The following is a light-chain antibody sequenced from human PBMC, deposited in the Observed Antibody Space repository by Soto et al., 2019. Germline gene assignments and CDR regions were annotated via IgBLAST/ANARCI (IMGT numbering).Light chain of an antibody. Sequence: EIVLTQSPGTLSLSPGETATLSCRASQSVSSSYLAWYQQKPGQAPRLLVCGSYHRATGIADRFSGSGSGTDFTLTISRLEPEDFAVYYCQQYSSSSDTSLYTFGQGTKVDIK. J-gene: IGKJ2*01. CDR3: QQYSSSSDTSLYT. V-gene: IGKV3-20*01. CDR2: GSY. CDR1: QSVSSSY.